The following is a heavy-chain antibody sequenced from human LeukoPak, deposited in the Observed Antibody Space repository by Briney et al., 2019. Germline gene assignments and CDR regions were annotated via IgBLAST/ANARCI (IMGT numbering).Heavy chain of an antibody. CDR2: IYTSGST. V-gene: IGHV4-61*02. J-gene: IGHJ4*02. CDR1: GGSISSGSYY. D-gene: IGHD3-22*01. Sequence: SQTLSLTCTVSGGSISSGSYYWSWIRQPAGKGLEWIGRIYTSGSTNYNPSLKSRVTMSVDTSKNQFSLKLSSVTAADTAVYYCARHPNRGYYPDYWGQGTLVTVSS. CDR3: ARHPNRGYYPDY.